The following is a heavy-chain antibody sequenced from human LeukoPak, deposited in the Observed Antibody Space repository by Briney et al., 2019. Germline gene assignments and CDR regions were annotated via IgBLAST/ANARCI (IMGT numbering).Heavy chain of an antibody. CDR3: ARDDGSGYYDY. D-gene: IGHD3-22*01. J-gene: IGHJ4*02. Sequence: SETLSLTCTVSGGSISSYYWSWIRQPPGKGLEWIGYIYYSGSTNYNPSLKSRVTISVDTPKNQFSLKLSSVTAADTAVYYCARDDGSGYYDYWGQGTLVTVSS. V-gene: IGHV4-59*01. CDR1: GGSISSYY. CDR2: IYYSGST.